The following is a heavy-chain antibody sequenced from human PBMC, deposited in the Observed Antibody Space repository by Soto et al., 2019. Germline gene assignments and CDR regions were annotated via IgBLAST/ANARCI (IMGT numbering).Heavy chain of an antibody. V-gene: IGHV1-46*01. Sequence: AASVKVSCKSSGYTFTSYYMHWVRQAPGQGLEWMGIINPSGGSTSYAQKFQGRVTMTRDTSTSTVYMELSSLRSEDTAVYYCARQTWVGYCSGGSCYPYGMDVWGQGTTVTVSS. J-gene: IGHJ6*02. CDR1: GYTFTSYY. CDR2: INPSGGST. CDR3: ARQTWVGYCSGGSCYPYGMDV. D-gene: IGHD2-15*01.